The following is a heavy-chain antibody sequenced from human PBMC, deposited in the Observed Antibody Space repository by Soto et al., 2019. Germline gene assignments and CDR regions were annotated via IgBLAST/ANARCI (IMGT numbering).Heavy chain of an antibody. V-gene: IGHV1-46*01. J-gene: IGHJ4*02. CDR1: GYDFFEYN. D-gene: IGHD2-21*02. CDR3: TRADSDVVILPDVRPLFDL. CDR2: INPNGGYT. Sequence: QVQLVQSGAEVKKPGASVKVSCKTSGYDFFEYNMHWVRQAPGQGLEWMGVINPNGGYTRHAQKFQGRVIMTRDTTSKIVYMELSGLTSEDTAMYYCTRADSDVVILPDVRPLFDLWGQGALVTVSS.